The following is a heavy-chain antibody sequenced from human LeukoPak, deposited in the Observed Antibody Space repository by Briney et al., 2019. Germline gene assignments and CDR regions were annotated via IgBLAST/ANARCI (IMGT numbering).Heavy chain of an antibody. CDR1: GGSMSYFY. D-gene: IGHD3-10*01. V-gene: IGHV4-59*12. Sequence: SETLSLTCTVSGGSMSYFYWTWIRQPPGRGLEWIGYVYYSGSTTYNPSLKSRVTISVDTSKNQFSLKLSSVTAADTAVYYCARFPFYGSGSYYMDWWGQGTLVTVSS. CDR3: ARFPFYGSGSYYMDW. J-gene: IGHJ4*02. CDR2: VYYSGST.